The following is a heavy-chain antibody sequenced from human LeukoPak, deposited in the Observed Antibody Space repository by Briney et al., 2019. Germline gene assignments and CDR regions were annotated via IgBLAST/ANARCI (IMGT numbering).Heavy chain of an antibody. CDR3: ARLTRLSTSPDRYYLDY. CDR1: GDSISSYY. D-gene: IGHD6-6*01. V-gene: IGHV4-4*09. CDR2: IYTSGGT. Sequence: PSETLSLTCTVSGDSISSYYWSWIRQPPGKGLEWIGYIYTSGGTNYIPSLKGRVTISIDTSKNQSSLKLSSVTAADSAVYYCARLTRLSTSPDRYYLDYWGQGTLVTVSS. J-gene: IGHJ4*02.